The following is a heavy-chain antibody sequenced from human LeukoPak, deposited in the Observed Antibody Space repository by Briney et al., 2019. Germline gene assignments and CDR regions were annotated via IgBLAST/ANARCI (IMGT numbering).Heavy chain of an antibody. CDR1: GGSFSGYY. V-gene: IGHV4-34*01. CDR2: INHSGST. CDR3: ARRNDYYGSGSYYPVFDY. J-gene: IGHJ4*02. Sequence: SETLSLTCAVYGGSFSGYYWSWIRQPPGKGLEWIGEINHSGSTNYNPSLKSRVTISVDTSKNQFSLKLSSVTAADTAVYYCARRNDYYGSGSYYPVFDYWGQGTLVTVSS. D-gene: IGHD3-10*01.